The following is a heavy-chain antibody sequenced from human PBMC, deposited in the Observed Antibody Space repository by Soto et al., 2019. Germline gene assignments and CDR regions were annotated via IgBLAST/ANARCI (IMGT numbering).Heavy chain of an antibody. D-gene: IGHD6-19*01. Sequence: ASVKVSCKASGYTFTGYAMHWVRQAPGQRLEWMGWINAGNGNTKYSQKFQGRVTITRDTSASTAYMELSSLRSEDTAVYYCARAVAVAADFDYWGEGTLVTVSS. J-gene: IGHJ4*02. CDR2: INAGNGNT. CDR1: GYTFTGYA. CDR3: ARAVAVAADFDY. V-gene: IGHV1-3*01.